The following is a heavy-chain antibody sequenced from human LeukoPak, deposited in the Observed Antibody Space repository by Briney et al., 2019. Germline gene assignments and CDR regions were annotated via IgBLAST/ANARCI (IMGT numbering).Heavy chain of an antibody. V-gene: IGHV3-48*03. D-gene: IGHD3-10*01. J-gene: IGHJ6*04. CDR2: ISSSGSTI. Sequence: GGSLRLSCAASGFTFSSYEMNWVRRAPGKGLEWVSYISSSGSTIYYADSVKGRFTISRDNAKNSLYLQMNSLRAEDTAVYYCARSMVRGVIISFRYYGMDVWGKGTTVTVSS. CDR1: GFTFSSYE. CDR3: ARSMVRGVIISFRYYGMDV.